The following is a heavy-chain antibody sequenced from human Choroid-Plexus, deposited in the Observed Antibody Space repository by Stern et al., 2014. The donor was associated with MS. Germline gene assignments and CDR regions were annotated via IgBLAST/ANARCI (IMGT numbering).Heavy chain of an antibody. V-gene: IGHV3-30*18. D-gene: IGHD2/OR15-2a*01. Sequence: VQLVQSGGGVAQPGRPLRLSCVASGFTFGSCAMHWVRQAPGTGLGWVAGGAYDGSNKYYADSVKGRFTISRDNSQNTLYMQKSSLRPEDTAVYYCAKDRQYLTYFFDHWGQGSLVTVSS. CDR1: GFTFGSCA. CDR2: GAYDGSNK. J-gene: IGHJ5*02. CDR3: AKDRQYLTYFFDH.